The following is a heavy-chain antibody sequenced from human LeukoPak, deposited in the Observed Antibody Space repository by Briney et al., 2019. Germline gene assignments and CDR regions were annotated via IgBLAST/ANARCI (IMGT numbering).Heavy chain of an antibody. J-gene: IGHJ4*02. D-gene: IGHD5-18*01. CDR3: ARHEGVDTAMVALEV. V-gene: IGHV5-51*01. CDR1: GYSFTNYW. Sequence: GESLKISCKGSGYSFTNYWIGWVRQMPGKGLEWMGIIYPGDSDTRYSPSFQGQVTISADKSISTAYLQWSSLKASDTAMYYCARHEGVDTAMVALEVWGQGTLVTVSS. CDR2: IYPGDSDT.